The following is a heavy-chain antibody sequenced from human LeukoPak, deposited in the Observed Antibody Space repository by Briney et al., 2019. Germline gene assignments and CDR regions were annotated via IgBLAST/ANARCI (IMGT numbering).Heavy chain of an antibody. Sequence: ASVKVSCKASGYTFTGYYMHWVRQAPGQGLEWMGRINPNSGGTNYAQKFQGRVTMTRDTSISTAYMELSRLRSDDTAAYYCARVYYYDSSGAFDIWGQGTMVTVSS. CDR3: ARVYYYDSSGAFDI. CDR2: INPNSGGT. CDR1: GYTFTGYY. D-gene: IGHD3-22*01. J-gene: IGHJ3*02. V-gene: IGHV1-2*06.